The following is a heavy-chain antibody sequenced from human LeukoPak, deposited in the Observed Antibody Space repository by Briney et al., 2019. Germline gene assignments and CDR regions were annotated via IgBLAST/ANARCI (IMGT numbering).Heavy chain of an antibody. Sequence: GGSLRLSCAASGFTFSSYSMNWVRQAPGKGLEWVSYISSSSSTIYYADSVKGRFTISRDNSKNTLYLQMNSLRAEDTAVYYCARDSGYYDFWSGYYNLFDYWGQGTLVTVSS. D-gene: IGHD3-3*01. CDR2: ISSSSSTI. V-gene: IGHV3-48*01. J-gene: IGHJ4*02. CDR3: ARDSGYYDFWSGYYNLFDY. CDR1: GFTFSSYS.